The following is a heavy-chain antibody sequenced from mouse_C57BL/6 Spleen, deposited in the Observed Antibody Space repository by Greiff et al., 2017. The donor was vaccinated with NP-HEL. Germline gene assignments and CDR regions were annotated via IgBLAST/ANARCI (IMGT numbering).Heavy chain of an antibody. D-gene: IGHD2-4*01. CDR3: ARPLYDYDSY. CDR2: INPNNGGT. J-gene: IGHJ2*01. Sequence: EVQLQQSGPELVKPGASVKISCKASGYTFTDYYMNWVKQSHGKSLEWIGDINPNNGGTSYNQKFKGKATLTVDKSSSTAYMELRSLTSEDSAVYYCARPLYDYDSYWGQGTTLTVSS. CDR1: GYTFTDYY. V-gene: IGHV1-26*01.